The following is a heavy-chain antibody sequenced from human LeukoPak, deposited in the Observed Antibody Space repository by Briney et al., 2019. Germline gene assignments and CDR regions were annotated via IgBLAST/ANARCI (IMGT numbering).Heavy chain of an antibody. CDR1: GYTFTTYH. J-gene: IGHJ4*02. D-gene: IGHD3-16*02. CDR2: MNPNSGDR. V-gene: IGHV1-8*03. CDR3: ARTTSFTASGYDY. Sequence: ASVTVSCRSSGYTFTTYHINWVRQAHGQGLEWMGWMNPNSGDRGYAQKFQGRVTITTDTSIGTAYMELSSLTSEDTAVYFCARTTSFTASGYDYWGQGTLVTVSS.